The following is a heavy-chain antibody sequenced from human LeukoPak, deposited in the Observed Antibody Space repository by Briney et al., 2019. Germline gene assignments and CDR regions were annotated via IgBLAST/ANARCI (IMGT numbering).Heavy chain of an antibody. CDR1: GGSISSSSYY. CDR3: ARDRYPLGSYAPPFDY. V-gene: IGHV4-39*02. Sequence: SETLSLTCTVSGGSISSSSYYWGWIRQPPGKGLEWIGSIHYSGSTYYNPSLKSRVTISVDTSKNQFSLKLSSVTAADTAVYYCARDRYPLGSYAPPFDYWGQGTLVTVSS. D-gene: IGHD3-16*01. J-gene: IGHJ4*02. CDR2: IHYSGST.